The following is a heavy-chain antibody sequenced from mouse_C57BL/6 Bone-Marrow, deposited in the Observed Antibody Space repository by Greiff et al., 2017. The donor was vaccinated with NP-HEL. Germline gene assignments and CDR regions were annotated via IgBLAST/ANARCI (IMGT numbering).Heavy chain of an antibody. CDR1: GFTFSDYY. J-gene: IGHJ3*01. V-gene: IGHV5-12*01. Sequence: DVKLVESGGGLVQPGGSLKLSCAASGFTFSDYYMYWVRQTPEKRLEWVAYISNGGGSTYYPDTVKGRFTISRDNAKNTLYLQMSRLKSEDTAMYYCASPYYGNYLAWFAYWGQGTLVTVSA. CDR2: ISNGGGST. CDR3: ASPYYGNYLAWFAY. D-gene: IGHD2-10*01.